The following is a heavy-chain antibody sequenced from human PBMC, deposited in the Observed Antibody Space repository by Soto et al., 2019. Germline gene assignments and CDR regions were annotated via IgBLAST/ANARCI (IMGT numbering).Heavy chain of an antibody. CDR1: GFTFSSYG. J-gene: IGHJ6*02. CDR2: IKQDGSEK. Sequence: GGSLRLSCAASGFTFSSYGMHWVRQAPGKGLEWVANIKQDGSEKYYVDSVKGRFTISRDNAKNSLYLQMNSLRAEDTAVYYCSRGSGWYAADYYYGMDVWGQGTTVTVSS. CDR3: SRGSGWYAADYYYGMDV. V-gene: IGHV3-7*04. D-gene: IGHD6-19*01.